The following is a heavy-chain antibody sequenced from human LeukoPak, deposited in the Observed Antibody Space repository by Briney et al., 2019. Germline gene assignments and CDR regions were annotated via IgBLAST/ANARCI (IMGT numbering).Heavy chain of an antibody. CDR2: IWYDGSNK. Sequence: GGSLRLSCAASGFTFSSYGMHWVRQAPGKGLEWVAVIWYDGSNKYYADSVKGRFTISRDNSKNTLYLQMNSLRAEDTAVYYCATLPLEYCDFWSGHSEDAFDIWGQGTMVTVSS. D-gene: IGHD3-3*01. V-gene: IGHV3-33*01. CDR3: ATLPLEYCDFWSGHSEDAFDI. CDR1: GFTFSSYG. J-gene: IGHJ3*02.